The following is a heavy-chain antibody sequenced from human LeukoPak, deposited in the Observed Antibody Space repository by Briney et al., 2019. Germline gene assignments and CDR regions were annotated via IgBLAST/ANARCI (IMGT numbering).Heavy chain of an antibody. V-gene: IGHV1-69*04. Sequence: SVKVSCKASGGTFSSYAISWVRQAPGQGLEWMGRIIPIFGIANYAQKFRGRATITADKSTSTANMELSSLRSEDTAVYYCARDKSYGLDYDSRGYCFDYWGQGTLVTVSS. CDR1: GGTFSSYA. CDR3: ARDKSYGLDYDSRGYCFDY. CDR2: IIPIFGIA. D-gene: IGHD3-22*01. J-gene: IGHJ4*02.